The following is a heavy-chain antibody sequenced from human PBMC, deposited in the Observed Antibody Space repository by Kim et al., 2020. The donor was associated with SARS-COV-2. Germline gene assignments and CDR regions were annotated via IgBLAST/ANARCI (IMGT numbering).Heavy chain of an antibody. V-gene: IGHV3-30*18. CDR3: VKELPADTAM. D-gene: IGHD5-18*01. CDR1: GFTFSRFG. CDR2: ISNYESYK. J-gene: IGHJ4*02. Sequence: GGSLRLSCAASGFTFSRFGMHWVRQAPGKGLEWVAVISNYESYKEYADSVKGRFTISRDNSKNTLYLQMNSLRAEDTAVYYCVKELPADTAMWGQGTLVT.